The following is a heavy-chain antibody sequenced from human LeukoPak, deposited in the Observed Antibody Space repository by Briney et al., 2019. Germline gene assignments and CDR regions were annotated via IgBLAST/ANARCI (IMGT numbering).Heavy chain of an antibody. CDR1: GFTFSSYS. V-gene: IGHV3-21*01. D-gene: IGHD4-23*01. Sequence: PGGSLRLSCAASGFTFSSYSMNWVRQAPGKGLEWVSSISSSSSYIYYADSVKGRFTISRDNSQNTLYLQMNSLRAEDTAVYYCAKDHGGHLFDYWGQGTLVTVSS. J-gene: IGHJ4*02. CDR2: ISSSSSYI. CDR3: AKDHGGHLFDY.